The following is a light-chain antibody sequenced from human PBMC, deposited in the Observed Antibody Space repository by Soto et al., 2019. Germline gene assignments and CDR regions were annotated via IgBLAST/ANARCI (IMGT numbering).Light chain of an antibody. CDR2: DAS. V-gene: IGKV3-15*01. CDR1: QRVSNN. J-gene: IGKJ4*01. Sequence: EIVMTQSPATLSVSPGERATLCCRASQRVSNNFAWYQQKPGQAPRLLIYDASTRATGIPARFSGSGSGTEFTHTISSLQSEDFAVYYCQQYNNWPLTFGGGTKVDIK. CDR3: QQYNNWPLT.